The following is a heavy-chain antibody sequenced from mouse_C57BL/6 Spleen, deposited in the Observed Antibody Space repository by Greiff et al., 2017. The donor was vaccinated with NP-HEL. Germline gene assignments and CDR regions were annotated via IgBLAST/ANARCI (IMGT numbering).Heavy chain of an antibody. J-gene: IGHJ1*03. D-gene: IGHD1-1*01. CDR2: IDPEDGDT. V-gene: IGHV14-2*01. Sequence: EVQLQQSGAELVKPGASVKLSCTASGFNIKDYYMHWVKQRTEQGLEWIGRIDPEDGDTKYAPKFQGKATITADTSSNTAYMQLSSLTSEETAVYYWAREGGGSSLYWYFDVWGTGTTVTVSS. CDR1: GFNIKDYY. CDR3: AREGGGSSLYWYFDV.